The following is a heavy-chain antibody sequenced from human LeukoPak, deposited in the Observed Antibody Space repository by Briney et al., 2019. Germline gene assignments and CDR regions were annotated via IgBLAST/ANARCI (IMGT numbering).Heavy chain of an antibody. CDR2: LTDSGGTT. J-gene: IGHJ3*02. Sequence: GGSLRLSCVASGFTFSNYAMGWVRQAPGKRPEWVSSLTDSGGTTYYVDSVKGRFAISRDNSKNTLYLHMNSLRAGDTAVYYCAKKRDAFDIWGQGTVVTVSS. CDR3: AKKRDAFDI. D-gene: IGHD5-24*01. V-gene: IGHV3-23*01. CDR1: GFTFSNYA.